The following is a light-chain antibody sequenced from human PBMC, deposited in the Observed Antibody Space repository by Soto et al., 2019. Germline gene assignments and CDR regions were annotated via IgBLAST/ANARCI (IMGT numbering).Light chain of an antibody. J-gene: IGKJ1*01. CDR2: WAS. CDR3: QQYYSTPRT. V-gene: IGKV4-1*01. Sequence: DIVMTQSPDSLAVSLGERATINCKSSQRVLYSSNNKHYLAWYQQKPGQTPKLLIYWASTRESGVPDRFSGSGSGTDFTLTISSLQAEDVAVYYCQQYYSTPRTFGQGTKVEIK. CDR1: QRVLYSSNNKHY.